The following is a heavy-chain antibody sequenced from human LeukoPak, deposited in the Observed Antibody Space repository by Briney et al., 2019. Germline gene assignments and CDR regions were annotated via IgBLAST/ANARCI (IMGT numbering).Heavy chain of an antibody. V-gene: IGHV5-51*01. D-gene: IGHD6-19*01. CDR3: ARRRAVVGVYYFDY. CDR1: GYSFTSYW. J-gene: IGHJ4*02. Sequence: GESLKISCKGSGYSFTSYWIAWVRQMPGKGLEWMGIIYPGDSATRYSPSFQGQVTISADKSISTAYLQWSSLKASDTAMYYCARRRAVVGVYYFDYWGQGTLVTVSS. CDR2: IYPGDSAT.